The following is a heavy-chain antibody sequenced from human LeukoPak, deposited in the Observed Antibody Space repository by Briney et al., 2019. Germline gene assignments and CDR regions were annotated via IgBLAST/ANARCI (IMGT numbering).Heavy chain of an antibody. CDR2: IKQDGSEK. V-gene: IGHV3-7*03. CDR3: ARPRAGFCSGGSCYTVDY. Sequence: PGGALRLSCAASGFTFSSYWMSWVRQAPGKGLEWVANIKQDGSEKYYVDSVKGRFTISRDNAKNSLYLQMYSLRAEDTGVYYCARPRAGFCSGGSCYTVDYWGRGTLVTVSS. D-gene: IGHD2-15*01. J-gene: IGHJ4*02. CDR1: GFTFSSYW.